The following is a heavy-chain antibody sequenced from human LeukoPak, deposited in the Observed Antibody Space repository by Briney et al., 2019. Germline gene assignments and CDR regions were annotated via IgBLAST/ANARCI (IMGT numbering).Heavy chain of an antibody. Sequence: GGSLRLSCAASGFTFSSYSMNWVRQAPGKGLEWVSSISSSSSYIYYADSVKGRFTTSRSNAKNSLYLQMNSLRAEDTAVYYCARDPVGATHYWGQGTLVTVSS. CDR2: ISSSSSYI. J-gene: IGHJ4*02. V-gene: IGHV3-21*01. CDR3: ARDPVGATHY. D-gene: IGHD1-26*01. CDR1: GFTFSSYS.